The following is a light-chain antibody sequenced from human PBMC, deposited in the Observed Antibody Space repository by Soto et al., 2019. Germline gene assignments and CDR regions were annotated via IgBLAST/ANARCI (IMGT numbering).Light chain of an antibody. Sequence: VCTQSPATLSLSPGERAALCCRASQSVSSYLAWYQQKPGQAPRLLIYDASNRATGIPARFSGSGSGTDFTLTISSLEPEDFAVYYCQQRSNWRFTFGPGTKVDIK. J-gene: IGKJ3*01. CDR3: QQRSNWRFT. CDR2: DAS. V-gene: IGKV3-11*01. CDR1: QSVSSY.